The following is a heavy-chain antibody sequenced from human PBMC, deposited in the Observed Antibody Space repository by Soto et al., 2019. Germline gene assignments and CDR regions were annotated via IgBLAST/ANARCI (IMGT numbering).Heavy chain of an antibody. D-gene: IGHD6-19*01. V-gene: IGHV1-3*01. CDR3: ARDSIEAVAGLYNWFDP. J-gene: IGHJ5*02. CDR1: GYTFTSHA. CDR2: INAGNGNT. Sequence: ASVKVSCKASGYTFTSHAMHWVRQAPGQRLEWMGRINAGNGNTKYSQKFQGRVTITRDTSASTAYMELSSLRSEDTAVYYCARDSIEAVAGLYNWFDPWGQGTLVTVSS.